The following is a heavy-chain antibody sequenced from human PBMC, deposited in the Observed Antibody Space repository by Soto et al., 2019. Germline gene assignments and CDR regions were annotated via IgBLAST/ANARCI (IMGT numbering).Heavy chain of an antibody. Sequence: SVKVSCKASGGTFSSYAISWVRQAPGQGLEWMGGIIPIFGTANYAQKFQGRVTITADESTSTAYMELSSLRSEDTAVYYCARHLILYGSGTYNWFDPWGQGTLVTVSS. J-gene: IGHJ5*02. CDR1: GGTFSSYA. CDR2: IIPIFGTA. D-gene: IGHD3-10*01. CDR3: ARHLILYGSGTYNWFDP. V-gene: IGHV1-69*13.